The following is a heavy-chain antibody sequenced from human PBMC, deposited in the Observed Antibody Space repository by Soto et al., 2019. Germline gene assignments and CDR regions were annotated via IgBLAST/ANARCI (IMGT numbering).Heavy chain of an antibody. V-gene: IGHV1-8*01. CDR2: MNPNSGNT. CDR1: GYPFTSYD. D-gene: IGHD3-22*01. J-gene: IGHJ6*02. CDR3: ARGQPKFGADYYDSSGPSMDV. Sequence: ASVKVSCKASGYPFTSYDINWVRQATGQGLEWMGWMNPNSGNTGYAQKFQGRVTMTRNTSISTAYMELSSLRSEDTAVYYCARGQPKFGADYYDSSGPSMDVWGQGTTVTVSS.